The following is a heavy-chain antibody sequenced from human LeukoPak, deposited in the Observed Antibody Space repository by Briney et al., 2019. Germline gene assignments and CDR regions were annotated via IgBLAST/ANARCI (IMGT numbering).Heavy chain of an antibody. CDR2: IYTSGST. J-gene: IGHJ6*02. D-gene: IGHD1-1*01. V-gene: IGHV4-4*07. Sequence: SETLSLTCTVSGGSISSYYWSWIRQPAGKRLEWIGRIYTSGSTNYNPSLKSRVTMSVDTSKNQFSLKLSSVTAADTAVYYCARDPPERTQVGCYYYGMDVWGQGTTVTVSS. CDR1: GGSISSYY. CDR3: ARDPPERTQVGCYYYGMDV.